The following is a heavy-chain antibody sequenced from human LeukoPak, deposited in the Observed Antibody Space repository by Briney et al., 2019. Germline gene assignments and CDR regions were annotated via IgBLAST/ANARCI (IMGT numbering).Heavy chain of an antibody. Sequence: KTGGSLRLSCAASGFTFSSYSMNWVRQAPGKGLEWVSSISSSSSYIYYADSVKGRFTISRDNAKNSLYLQMNSLRAEDTAVYYCARGRLVGYYDSSGYEDYWGQGTLVTVSS. CDR1: GFTFSSYS. D-gene: IGHD3-22*01. CDR3: ARGRLVGYYDSSGYEDY. CDR2: ISSSSSYI. V-gene: IGHV3-21*01. J-gene: IGHJ4*02.